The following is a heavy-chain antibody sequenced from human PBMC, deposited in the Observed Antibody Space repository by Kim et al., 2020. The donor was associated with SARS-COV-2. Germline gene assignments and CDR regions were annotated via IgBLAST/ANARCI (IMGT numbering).Heavy chain of an antibody. V-gene: IGHV4-31*02. J-gene: IGHJ4*02. CDR2: T. D-gene: IGHD2-8*01. Sequence: TYYTPSLKSRVTISVDTSKNQFSLKLSSVTAADTAVYYCARFTNLGRWLHWGQGTLVTVSS. CDR3: ARFTNLGRWLH.